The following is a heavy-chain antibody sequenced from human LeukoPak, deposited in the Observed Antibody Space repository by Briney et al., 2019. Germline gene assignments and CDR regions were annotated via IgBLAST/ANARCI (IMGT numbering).Heavy chain of an antibody. CDR1: GFTFSNYE. CDR3: VRNSDTTMFN. V-gene: IGHV3-48*03. CDR2: ISSSGNTI. Sequence: PGGSLRLSCAASGFTFSNYEMNWVRQAPGKGLEWVSYISSSGNTIYYADSVKGRFTISRDNAKNTLYLQMNSLRAEDTAVYYCVRNSDTTMFNWGQGTLVTVSS. J-gene: IGHJ4*02. D-gene: IGHD5-18*01.